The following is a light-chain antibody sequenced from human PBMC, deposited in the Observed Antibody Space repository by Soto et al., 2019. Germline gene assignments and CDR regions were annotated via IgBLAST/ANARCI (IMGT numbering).Light chain of an antibody. V-gene: IGKV3-20*01. CDR1: QGVSSTF. J-gene: IGKJ1*01. Sequence: EIVLTQSPGTLSLSPGERATLSCRASQGVSSTFLAWYQQKPGQAPRLLIYGASSRATGIPDRFSGSGSGTDFTLTISRLEPEDFAVYYCQHYGDSPPTWTCGQGTKVELK. CDR2: GAS. CDR3: QHYGDSPPTWT.